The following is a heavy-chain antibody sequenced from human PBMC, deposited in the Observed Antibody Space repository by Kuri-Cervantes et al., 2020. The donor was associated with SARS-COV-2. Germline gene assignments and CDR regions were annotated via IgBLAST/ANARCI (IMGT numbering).Heavy chain of an antibody. CDR2: ISAYNGNT. D-gene: IGHD6-19*01. CDR3: ARDRGSSGWSWVYYYYDMDV. CDR1: GYTFTSYD. J-gene: IGHJ6*02. V-gene: IGHV1-18*01. Sequence: ASVKVSCKASGYTFTSYDISWVRQAPGQGLEWMGWISAYNGNTNYAQKLQGRVTMTTDTSTSTAYMELRSLGSDDTAVYYCARDRGSSGWSWVYYYYDMDVWGQGTTVTVSS.